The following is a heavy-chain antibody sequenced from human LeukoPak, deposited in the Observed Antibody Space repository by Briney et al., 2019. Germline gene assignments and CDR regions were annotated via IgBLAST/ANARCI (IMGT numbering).Heavy chain of an antibody. D-gene: IGHD3-22*01. CDR2: ISAYNGNT. J-gene: IGHJ3*02. Sequence: ASVKVSCKASGYTFTSYGISWVRQAPGRGLEWMGWISAYNGNTNYAQKLQGRVTMTTDTSTSTAYMELRSLRSDDTAVYYCAVVVTLTTAFDIWGQGTMVTVSS. V-gene: IGHV1-18*01. CDR1: GYTFTSYG. CDR3: AVVVTLTTAFDI.